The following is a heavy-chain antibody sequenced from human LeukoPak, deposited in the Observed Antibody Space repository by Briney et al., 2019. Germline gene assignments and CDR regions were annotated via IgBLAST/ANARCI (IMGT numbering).Heavy chain of an antibody. Sequence: PTGGSLRLSCAASGFTFSSHAMSWVRQAAGKGLEWVSTISDSGVSTYYADSVKGRFTISRDNSKNTLYMRMNSLRAGDTAVYYCAKDLSSSGFRIDYWGQGTLVTVSS. CDR3: AKDLSSSGFRIDY. J-gene: IGHJ4*02. CDR2: ISDSGVST. CDR1: GFTFSSHA. D-gene: IGHD6-19*01. V-gene: IGHV3-23*01.